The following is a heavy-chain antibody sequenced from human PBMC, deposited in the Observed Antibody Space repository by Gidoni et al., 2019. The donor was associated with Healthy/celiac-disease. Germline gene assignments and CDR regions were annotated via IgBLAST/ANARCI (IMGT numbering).Heavy chain of an antibody. CDR3: AKGTSGWYFPPDY. V-gene: IGHV3-23*01. D-gene: IGHD6-19*01. CDR1: GFTFSSYA. CDR2: SSGSGGST. Sequence: EVQLLESGGGLVHPGGSLRLSCAASGFTFSSYAMSWVRQAPGKGLRWVSASSGSGGSTYYADSGKGRFTISRDNSKNTRYLQMNSLRAEDTAVYYCAKGTSGWYFPPDYWGQGTLVTVSS. J-gene: IGHJ4*02.